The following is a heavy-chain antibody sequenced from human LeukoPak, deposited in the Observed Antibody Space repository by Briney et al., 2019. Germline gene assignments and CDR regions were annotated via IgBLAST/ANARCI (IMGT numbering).Heavy chain of an antibody. CDR2: IYTSGST. V-gene: IGHV4-61*02. D-gene: IGHD6-13*01. J-gene: IGHJ4*02. CDR3: ARGVAKYSSSWLNSDY. Sequence: SETLSLTCTVSGGSISSGSYYWSWIRQPAGKGLEWIGRIYTSGSTNYNPSLKSRVTISVDTSKNQFSLKLSSVTAADTAVYYCARGVAKYSSSWLNSDYWGQGTLVTVSS. CDR1: GGSISSGSYY.